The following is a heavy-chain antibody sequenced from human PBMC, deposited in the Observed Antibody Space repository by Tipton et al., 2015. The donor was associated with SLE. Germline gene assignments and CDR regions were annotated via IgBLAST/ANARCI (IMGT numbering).Heavy chain of an antibody. CDR1: GEYLSAYH. V-gene: IGHV4-34*01. Sequence: LRLSCAVNGEYLSAYHWTWIRQSPVKGLEWIGQINHSGGTKYNPSLKGRVTISAETSKNPFSLRLHSVIAADTAVYYCVRLSNLMNSWIDPWGQGNLVTVSS. J-gene: IGHJ5*02. CDR2: INHSGGT. CDR3: VRLSNLMNSWIDP. D-gene: IGHD1/OR15-1a*01.